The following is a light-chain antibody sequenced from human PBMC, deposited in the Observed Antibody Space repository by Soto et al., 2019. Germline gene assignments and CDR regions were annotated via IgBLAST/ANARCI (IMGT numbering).Light chain of an antibody. J-gene: IGLJ2*01. V-gene: IGLV2-14*03. CDR2: DVT. CDR1: SSDVGHYNY. Sequence: QSVLTQPASVSGSPGQSITISCTGASSDVGHYNYVSWYQQHPGKAPILLIYDVTNRPSGVSYRFSGSKSDNTASLTISGLQAEDEADYYCTSYTTSSTLLFGGGTKLTVL. CDR3: TSYTTSSTLL.